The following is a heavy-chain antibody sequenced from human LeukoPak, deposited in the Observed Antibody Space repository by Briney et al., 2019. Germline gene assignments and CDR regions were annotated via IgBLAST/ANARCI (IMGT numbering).Heavy chain of an antibody. Sequence: GESLKISCKGSGYSFTGYWIAWVRQMPGKGLEWMGIIYPDDSDTRYRPSFQGQVTISADKSISTAYLQWSSLKASDTAMYYCARPDDYGGKPGAFEIWGQGTMVTVSS. J-gene: IGHJ3*02. V-gene: IGHV5-51*01. D-gene: IGHD4-23*01. CDR2: IYPDDSDT. CDR1: GYSFTGYW. CDR3: ARPDDYGGKPGAFEI.